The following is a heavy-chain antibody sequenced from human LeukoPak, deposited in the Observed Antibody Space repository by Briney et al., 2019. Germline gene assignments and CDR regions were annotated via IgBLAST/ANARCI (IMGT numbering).Heavy chain of an antibody. CDR2: IIPILGIA. D-gene: IGHD3-22*01. CDR1: GGTFSSYA. V-gene: IGHV1-69*04. Sequence: GSSVKVSCKASGGTFSSYAISWVRQAPGQGLEWMGRIIPILGIANYAQKFQGRVTITADKSTSTAYMELSSLRSEDTAVYYCARQYYDTYQGGYYYGMDVWGQGTTVTVSS. CDR3: ARQYYDTYQGGYYYGMDV. J-gene: IGHJ6*02.